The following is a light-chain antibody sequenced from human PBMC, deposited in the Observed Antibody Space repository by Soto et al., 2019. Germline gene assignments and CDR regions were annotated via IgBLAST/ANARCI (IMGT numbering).Light chain of an antibody. Sequence: QSVLTQPPSASGTPGQRVTISCSGSSSNIGNNAVFWYQQLPGTAPKLLIYRNDQRPSGVPDRISGSKSGTSASLAINGLRSEDEADYYCSAWDDSQNVVLFGGGTKVTVL. J-gene: IGLJ2*01. V-gene: IGLV1-47*01. CDR3: SAWDDSQNVVL. CDR1: SSNIGNNA. CDR2: RND.